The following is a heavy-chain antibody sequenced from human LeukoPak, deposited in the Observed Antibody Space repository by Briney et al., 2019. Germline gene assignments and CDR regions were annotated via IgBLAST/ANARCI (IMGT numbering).Heavy chain of an antibody. D-gene: IGHD4/OR15-4a*01. Sequence: GGSLRLSCAASGFTFSSSTMNWVRQAPGKGLEWVSSISSSSNYIYYADSVKGRFTISRDDAKNSLYLQMNSLRAEDTAVYYCVRIPNSANFLNWFDAWGQGTLVTVSS. CDR1: GFTFSSST. V-gene: IGHV3-21*01. CDR2: ISSSSNYI. J-gene: IGHJ5*02. CDR3: VRIPNSANFLNWFDA.